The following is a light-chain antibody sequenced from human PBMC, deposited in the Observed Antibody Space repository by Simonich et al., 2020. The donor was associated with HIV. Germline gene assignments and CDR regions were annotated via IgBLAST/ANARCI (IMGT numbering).Light chain of an antibody. V-gene: IGKV1-39*01. J-gene: IGKJ1*01. CDR2: AAS. CDR3: QQSYGTPRT. Sequence: DIQMPQSPSPLPASARASATITCRRSQSISRYLNWYQQKPGKAPKLLIYAASNLQSGIPSRFSGSGSGTDFTLTISSLQPEDFATYYCQQSYGTPRTFGQGTRVEIK. CDR1: QSISRY.